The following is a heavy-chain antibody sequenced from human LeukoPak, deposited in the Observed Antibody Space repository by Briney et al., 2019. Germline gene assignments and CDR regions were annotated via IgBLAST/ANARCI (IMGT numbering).Heavy chain of an antibody. D-gene: IGHD3-10*01. Sequence: SETLSLTCTVSGGSISSYYWSWIRQPPGKGLEWIGYIYYSGSTNYNPSLKSRVTIPVDTSKNQFSLKLSSVTAADTAVYYCARRTMVRGRAQNWFDPWGQGTLVTVSS. J-gene: IGHJ5*02. CDR3: ARRTMVRGRAQNWFDP. V-gene: IGHV4-59*08. CDR1: GGSISSYY. CDR2: IYYSGST.